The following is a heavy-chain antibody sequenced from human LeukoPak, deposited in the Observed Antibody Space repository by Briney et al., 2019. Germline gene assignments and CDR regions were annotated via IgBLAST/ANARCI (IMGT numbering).Heavy chain of an antibody. D-gene: IGHD3-9*01. CDR1: GYAFSAYY. V-gene: IGHV1-2*02. Sequence: ASVKLSCKASGYAFSAYYMHWVRPAPGQGLEWMGWLNPQTGDTHFEQKFQGRVTFTRDTSISTAYMAMSRLRSDDTAVFYCARGSRYHDWLSPLDSWGQGTLVTVSS. J-gene: IGHJ4*02. CDR3: ARGSRYHDWLSPLDS. CDR2: LNPQTGDT.